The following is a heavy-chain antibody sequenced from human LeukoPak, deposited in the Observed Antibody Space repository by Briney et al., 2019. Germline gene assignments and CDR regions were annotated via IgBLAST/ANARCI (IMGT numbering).Heavy chain of an antibody. J-gene: IGHJ4*02. D-gene: IGHD1-7*01. CDR1: GFTFSSYA. Sequence: GGSLRLSCAASGFTFSSYAMSWVRQAPGKGLEWVSAISGSGGSTYYAGSVKGRFTISRDNSKNTLYLQMNSLRAEDTAVYYCAKDITGTTELPYYFDYWGQGTLVTVSS. CDR2: ISGSGGST. V-gene: IGHV3-23*01. CDR3: AKDITGTTELPYYFDY.